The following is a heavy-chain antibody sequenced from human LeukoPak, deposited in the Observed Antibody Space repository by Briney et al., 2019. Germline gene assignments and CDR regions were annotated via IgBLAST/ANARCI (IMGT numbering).Heavy chain of an antibody. J-gene: IGHJ3*02. D-gene: IGHD6-19*01. CDR2: IYHSGST. V-gene: IGHV4-30-2*01. CDR1: GGSISSGDYS. Sequence: SETLSLTCTVSGGSISSGDYSWSWIRQPPGKGLEWIGFIYHSGSTYYNPSLKSRVTISVDRSNNQFSLKLNSVTAADTAVYYCARAMAVAGLQLARAFDIWGQGTMVTVSS. CDR3: ARAMAVAGLQLARAFDI.